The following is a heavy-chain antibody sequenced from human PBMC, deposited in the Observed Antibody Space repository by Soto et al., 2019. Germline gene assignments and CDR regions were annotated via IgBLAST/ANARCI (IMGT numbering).Heavy chain of an antibody. CDR3: ARHARHLEWLQPFDY. CDR2: IIPMFGTP. V-gene: IGHV1-69*01. Sequence: QVQLVQSGAEVKEPGSSVKVSCTASGGTVSNYPISWVRQAPGQGLEWMGGIIPMFGTPNYALKFQGRVIITADESTSTDYMELSSLRYDDTAVYYCARHARHLEWLQPFDYWGQGALVTVSS. D-gene: IGHD3-3*01. J-gene: IGHJ4*02. CDR1: GGTVSNYP.